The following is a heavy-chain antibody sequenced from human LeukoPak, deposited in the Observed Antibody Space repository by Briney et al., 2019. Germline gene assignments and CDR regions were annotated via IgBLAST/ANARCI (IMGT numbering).Heavy chain of an antibody. Sequence: GGSLRLSCAASGFTFSSYAMSWVRQAPGKELEWVANIKYDGSDKYYVDSVKGRFTISRDNTKNSLYLQMNSVRAEDTAVYYCASDWGDGDRFDFWGQGTLVTVSS. D-gene: IGHD4-17*01. J-gene: IGHJ4*02. V-gene: IGHV3-7*01. CDR2: IKYDGSDK. CDR3: ASDWGDGDRFDF. CDR1: GFTFSSYA.